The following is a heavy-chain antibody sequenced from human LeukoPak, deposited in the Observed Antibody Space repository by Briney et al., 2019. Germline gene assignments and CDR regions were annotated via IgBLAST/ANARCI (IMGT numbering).Heavy chain of an antibody. CDR3: ARVGGH. J-gene: IGHJ4*02. V-gene: IGHV3-53*01. Sequence: PGGSLRLSCAASGFTFSSYGMHWVRQAPGKGLESVSVIYSGGSTYYADSVRGRFTISRDNSKNTLYLQMNSLRVEDTAVYYCARVGGHWGQGTLVTVSS. D-gene: IGHD3-10*01. CDR1: GFTFSSYG. CDR2: IYSGGST.